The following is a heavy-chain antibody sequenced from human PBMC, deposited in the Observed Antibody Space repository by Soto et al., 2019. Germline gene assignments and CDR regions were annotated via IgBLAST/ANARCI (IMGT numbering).Heavy chain of an antibody. CDR3: ARSYDSSGYYLFDY. D-gene: IGHD3-22*01. CDR1: GGSISSGDYY. Sequence: SETLSLTCTVSGGSISSGDYYWSWIRQPPGKGLEWISYIYYSGSTYYNPSLKSRVTISVDTSKNQFSLKLSSVTAADTAVYYWARSYDSSGYYLFDYWGQGTLVTVSS. J-gene: IGHJ4*02. V-gene: IGHV4-30-4*01. CDR2: IYYSGST.